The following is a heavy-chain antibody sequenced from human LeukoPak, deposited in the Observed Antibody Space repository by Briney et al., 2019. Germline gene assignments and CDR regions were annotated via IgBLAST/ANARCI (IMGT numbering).Heavy chain of an antibody. CDR2: ISPFNGNT. J-gene: IGHJ4*02. V-gene: IGHV1-18*01. Sequence: ASVKVSCKASGYTFTSYAISWVRQAPGQGLEWMGWISPFNGNTNYAQKFQGRVTMTTDESTSTAYMELSSLRSEDTAVYYCAREIRKTSYYYDSSGYEYWGQGTLVTVSS. CDR1: GYTFTSYA. D-gene: IGHD3-22*01. CDR3: AREIRKTSYYYDSSGYEY.